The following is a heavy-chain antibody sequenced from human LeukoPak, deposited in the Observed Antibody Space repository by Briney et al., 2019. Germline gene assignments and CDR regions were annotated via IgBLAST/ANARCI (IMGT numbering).Heavy chain of an antibody. CDR2: ISSSSSYI. CDR3: AINPYCGGDCYLTFDP. V-gene: IGHV3-21*04. D-gene: IGHD2-21*02. Sequence: GGSLRLSCAASGFTFSSYSMNWVRQAPGKGLEWVSSISSSSSYIYYADSVKGRFTISRDNAKNSLYLQMNSLRAEDTAVYYCAINPYCGGDCYLTFDPWGQGTLVTVSS. J-gene: IGHJ5*02. CDR1: GFTFSSYS.